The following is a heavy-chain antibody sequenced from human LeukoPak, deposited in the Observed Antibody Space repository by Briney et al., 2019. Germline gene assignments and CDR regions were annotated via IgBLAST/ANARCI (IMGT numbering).Heavy chain of an antibody. Sequence: ASVKVSCKASGYTFTGYYMHWVRQAPGQGLEWMGWINPNSGGTDYAQKFQGRVTMTRDTPISTAYMELSRLRSDDTAVYYCARSKPFGVVISPTYFDYWGQGTLVTVSS. CDR3: ARSKPFGVVISPTYFDY. V-gene: IGHV1-2*02. J-gene: IGHJ4*02. CDR2: INPNSGGT. CDR1: GYTFTGYY. D-gene: IGHD3-3*01.